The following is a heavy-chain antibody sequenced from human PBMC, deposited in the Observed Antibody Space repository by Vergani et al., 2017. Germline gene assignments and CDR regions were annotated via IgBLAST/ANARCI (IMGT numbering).Heavy chain of an antibody. CDR3: ARDRGYYDSSGYSYYYYGMDV. CDR1: GFTFSNYG. V-gene: IGHV3-30*03. CDR2: ISYDGSNK. Sequence: QVQLVESGGDVVQPGRSLRLSCAASGFTFSNYGMHWVRQAPGKGLEWVAVISYDGSNKFYADSVKGRFTISRDNAKNSLYLQMNSLRAEDTAVYYCARDRGYYDSSGYSYYYYGMDVWGQGTTVTVSS. D-gene: IGHD3-22*01. J-gene: IGHJ6*02.